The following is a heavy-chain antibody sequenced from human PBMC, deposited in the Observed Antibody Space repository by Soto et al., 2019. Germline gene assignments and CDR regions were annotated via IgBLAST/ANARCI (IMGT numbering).Heavy chain of an antibody. CDR2: IWYDGSSQ. CDR1: GFTFRNSG. V-gene: IGHV3-33*01. Sequence: QVNLVQSGGGLVQPGRSLRLSCAASGFTFRNSGMEWIRQAPGKGLEWVARIWYDGSSQYYADSVKGRFTISRDNFKNTLYMEMNSVRVEDTAVYYCARDMDSNYDGMDVWGQGTTVIVSS. D-gene: IGHD4-4*01. CDR3: ARDMDSNYDGMDV. J-gene: IGHJ6*02.